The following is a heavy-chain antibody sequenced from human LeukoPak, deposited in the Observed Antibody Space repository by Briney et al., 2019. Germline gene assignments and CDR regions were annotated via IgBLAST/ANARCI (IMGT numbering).Heavy chain of an antibody. J-gene: IGHJ4*02. CDR3: ARAQPTYYYDSSGYYPPDY. V-gene: IGHV1-18*04. D-gene: IGHD3-22*01. CDR2: ISAYNGNT. CDR1: GYTFTGYY. Sequence: ASVKVSCKASGYTFTGYYMHWVRQAPGQGLEWMGWISAYNGNTNYAQKLQGRVTMTTDTSTSTAYMELRSLRSDDTAVYYCARAQPTYYYDSSGYYPPDYWGQGTLVTVSS.